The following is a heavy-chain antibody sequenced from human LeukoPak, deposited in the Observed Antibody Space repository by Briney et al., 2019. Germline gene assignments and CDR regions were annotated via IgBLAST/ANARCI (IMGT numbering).Heavy chain of an antibody. CDR3: AKESKTRIAALDF. V-gene: IGHV3-23*01. Sequence: GGSLRLSCAASGFPFSDYAMSWVRQAPGKGLEWVSAISGSAGNIYYADSVKGRFTISRDNSKNTLYLQMNSLRAEDTAVYYCAKESKTRIAALDFWGQGTLVTVSS. CDR1: GFPFSDYA. D-gene: IGHD6-13*01. CDR2: ISGSAGNI. J-gene: IGHJ4*02.